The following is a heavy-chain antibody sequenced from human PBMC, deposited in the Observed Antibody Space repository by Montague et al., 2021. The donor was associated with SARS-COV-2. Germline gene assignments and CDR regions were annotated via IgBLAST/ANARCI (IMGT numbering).Heavy chain of an antibody. D-gene: IGHD3-22*01. J-gene: IGHJ5*02. CDR1: GGSFSGYY. Sequence: SETLSLTCAVYGGSFSGYYWSWIRQPPGKGLEWIGEINHSGSTNYNPSLKSRVTISVDTSKNQFSLKLSSVTAADTAVYYCARGLRITMIVVVITDIWFDPWGQGTLVTVSS. CDR2: INHSGST. V-gene: IGHV4-34*01. CDR3: ARGLRITMIVVVITDIWFDP.